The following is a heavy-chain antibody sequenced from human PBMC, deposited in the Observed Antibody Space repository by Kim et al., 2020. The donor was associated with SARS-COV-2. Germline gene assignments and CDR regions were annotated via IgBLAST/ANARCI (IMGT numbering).Heavy chain of an antibody. V-gene: IGHV1-69*10. Sequence: SVKVSCKASGGTFTKWDFSWVRQAPGRGPEWLGGIIPMFGVANYAENFEGRVTITADKSTDTVYMEMNRLRFDDTAIYFCARGVDLGTYYNVPFDFWGQGTLVTVSS. CDR2: IIPMFGVA. CDR3: ARGVDLGTYYNVPFDF. J-gene: IGHJ4*02. D-gene: IGHD3-10*01. CDR1: GGTFTKWD.